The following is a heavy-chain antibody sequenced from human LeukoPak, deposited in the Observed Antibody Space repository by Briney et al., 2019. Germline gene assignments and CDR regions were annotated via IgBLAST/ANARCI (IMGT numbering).Heavy chain of an antibody. CDR2: ISPNSGGT. J-gene: IGHJ6*03. Sequence: ASVRVSCXASGYIFIVHYIHWVRQAPGQGLEWMGWISPNSGGTNYAQTFQGRVTMTRDTSMSTVYMELSSLRSDDTAVYYCARDHSVATIGRGYDYYMDVWGKGTTVTVSS. CDR1: GYIFIVHY. CDR3: ARDHSVATIGRGYDYYMDV. V-gene: IGHV1-2*02. D-gene: IGHD5-12*01.